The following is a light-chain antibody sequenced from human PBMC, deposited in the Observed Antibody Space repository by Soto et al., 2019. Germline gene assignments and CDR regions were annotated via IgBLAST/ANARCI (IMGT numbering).Light chain of an antibody. Sequence: QSVLTQPRSVSGSPGQSVTISCAGTSSDVGGYNFVSWYQQHPGKAPKLIIYDVSKRPSGVPDRFSGSKSGNTASLTISGLQDEDEADYYCCSYAGSYTIWVFGGGTKLTVL. V-gene: IGLV2-11*01. CDR3: CSYAGSYTIWV. CDR2: DVS. CDR1: SSDVGGYNF. J-gene: IGLJ3*02.